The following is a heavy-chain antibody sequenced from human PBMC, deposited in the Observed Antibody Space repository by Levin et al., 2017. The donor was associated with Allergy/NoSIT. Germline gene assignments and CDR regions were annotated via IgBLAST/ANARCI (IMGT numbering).Heavy chain of an antibody. Sequence: GESLKISCKASGYTFTNYGISWVRQAPGQGLEWMGWISIYNDNTKYAQKFQDRVTMTTDTSTSTAYMELRTMRSDDTPVYYCAGDLESCYDSLLGYWGQGSLVTVSS. CDR2: ISIYNDNT. V-gene: IGHV1-18*01. J-gene: IGHJ4*02. CDR3: AGDLESCYDSLLGY. CDR1: GYTFTNYG. D-gene: IGHD5-12*01.